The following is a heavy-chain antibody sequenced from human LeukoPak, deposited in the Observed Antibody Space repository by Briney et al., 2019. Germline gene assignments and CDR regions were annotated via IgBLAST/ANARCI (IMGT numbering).Heavy chain of an antibody. CDR1: GGTFSSYA. V-gene: IGHV1-69*05. Sequence: ASVKVSCKASGGTFSSYAISWVRQAPGQGLEWMGGIIPIFGTANYAQKLQGRVTMTTDTSTSTAYMELRSLRSDDTAVYYCARDRGVWSYYFPIDYWGQGTLVTVPS. D-gene: IGHD1-26*01. CDR3: ARDRGVWSYYFPIDY. CDR2: IIPIFGTA. J-gene: IGHJ4*02.